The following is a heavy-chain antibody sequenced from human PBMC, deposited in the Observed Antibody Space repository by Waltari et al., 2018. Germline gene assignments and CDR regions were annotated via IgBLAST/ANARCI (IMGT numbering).Heavy chain of an antibody. Sequence: EVQLLESGGGWVKPGGSLRLSCAASGFTFTNYAMSWVRQATGKGLEWVSVIYSGGDTYYADSVKGRFTISRDNSKNTLYLQMNSLRAEDTAVYFCAKEKRISYYDSSGQFDYWGQGTLVTVSS. J-gene: IGHJ4*02. D-gene: IGHD3-22*01. V-gene: IGHV3-23*03. CDR1: GFTFTNYA. CDR3: AKEKRISYYDSSGQFDY. CDR2: IYSGGDT.